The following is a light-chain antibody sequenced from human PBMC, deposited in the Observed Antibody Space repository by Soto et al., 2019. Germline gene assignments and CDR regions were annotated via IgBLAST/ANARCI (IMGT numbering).Light chain of an antibody. CDR2: GVS. J-gene: IGKJ2*01. CDR1: QSISGE. V-gene: IGKV3-15*01. Sequence: EIGMTQSPATLSVSPGERATLSCRASQSISGELAWYQQRPGQPPRLLIDGVSTRANGVPDRFSGSGSGSDFSLTISGLQSEDFAVSYCQQGHDWPLTSRQGTSLDI. CDR3: QQGHDWPLT.